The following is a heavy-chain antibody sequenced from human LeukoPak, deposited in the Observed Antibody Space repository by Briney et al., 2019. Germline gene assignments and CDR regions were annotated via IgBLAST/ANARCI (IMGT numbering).Heavy chain of an antibody. CDR3: ARDRLVGWFDP. V-gene: IGHV4-61*02. J-gene: IGHJ5*02. D-gene: IGHD6-6*01. CDR1: GGSIGGGSYY. Sequence: SQTLSLTCTVSGGSIGGGSYYWGWYRQPPGKGLEWIGRIYTSGSTNYNPSLKSRVTISVDTSKNQFSLKLSSVTAADTAVYYCARDRLVGWFDPWGQGTLVTVSS. CDR2: IYTSGST.